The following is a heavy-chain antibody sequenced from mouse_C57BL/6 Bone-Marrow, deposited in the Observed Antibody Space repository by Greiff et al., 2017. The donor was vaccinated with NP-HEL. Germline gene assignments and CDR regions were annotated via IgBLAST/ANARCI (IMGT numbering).Heavy chain of an antibody. CDR1: GYTFTSYW. Sequence: QVQLQQPGAELVRPGSSVKLSCKASGYTFTSYWMDWVKQRPGQGLEWIGNIYPSDSETHYNQKFKDKATLTVDKSSSTAYMQISSLTSEDSAVYYCARGIYDGYFWFAYWGQGTLVTVSA. V-gene: IGHV1-61*01. CDR2: IYPSDSET. CDR3: ARGIYDGYFWFAY. J-gene: IGHJ3*01. D-gene: IGHD2-3*01.